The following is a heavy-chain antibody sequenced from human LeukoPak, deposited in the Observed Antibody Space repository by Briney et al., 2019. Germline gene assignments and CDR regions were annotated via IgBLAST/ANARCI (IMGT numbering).Heavy chain of an antibody. CDR2: ISWNSSNI. CDR1: GFTFDDYA. J-gene: IGHJ3*02. V-gene: IGHV3-9*01. CDR3: ARGFRYYDILTGYHDAFDI. D-gene: IGHD3-9*01. Sequence: GRSLRLSCAASGFTFDDYAMHWVRQAPGKGLEWVSGISWNSSNIDYADSVKDRFTISRDNAKNSLYLQMNSLRAEDTAVYYCARGFRYYDILTGYHDAFDIWGQGTMVTVSS.